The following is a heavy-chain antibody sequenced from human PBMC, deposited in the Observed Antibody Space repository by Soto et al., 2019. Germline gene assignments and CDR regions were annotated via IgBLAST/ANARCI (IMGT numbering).Heavy chain of an antibody. CDR3: ARWNTYYYDSSGYYRP. Sequence: QVQLVESGGGVVQPGRSLRLSCAASGFTFSSYGMHWVRQAPGKGLEWVAVISYDGSNKYYADSVKGRFTISRDNSKNTLYRQMNSLRAEDTAVYYCARWNTYYYDSSGYYRPWGQGTLVTVSS. J-gene: IGHJ4*02. V-gene: IGHV3-30*03. CDR2: ISYDGSNK. D-gene: IGHD3-22*01. CDR1: GFTFSSYG.